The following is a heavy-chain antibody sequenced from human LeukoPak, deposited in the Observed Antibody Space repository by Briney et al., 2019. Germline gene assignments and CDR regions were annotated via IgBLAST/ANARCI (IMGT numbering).Heavy chain of an antibody. D-gene: IGHD3-10*01. CDR1: GFTFSSYA. V-gene: IGHV3-23*01. CDR3: AKTMVRGVIPRSVDP. CDR2: ISGSGGST. Sequence: PGGSLRLSCAASGFTFSSYAMSWVRQAPGKGLEWVSAISGSGGSTYYADSVKGRFTISRDNSKNTLYLQMNSLRAEDTAVYYCAKTMVRGVIPRSVDPWGQGNLVTVSS. J-gene: IGHJ5*02.